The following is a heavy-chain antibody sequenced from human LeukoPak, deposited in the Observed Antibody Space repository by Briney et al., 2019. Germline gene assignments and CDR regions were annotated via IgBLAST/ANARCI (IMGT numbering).Heavy chain of an antibody. CDR2: IFHTGST. V-gene: IGHV4-38-2*01. D-gene: IGHD3-16*01. J-gene: IGHJ4*02. CDR1: GYSTSTGYF. Sequence: KPSETLSLTCAVSGYSTSTGYFWGWIRQSPGQGLEWIGSIFHTGSTSYNPSFKSRVTLSVDTSKNEFSLKLTSVTATDTAIYYCASPRGTYIDYWGQGTPVTVSS. CDR3: ASPRGTYIDY.